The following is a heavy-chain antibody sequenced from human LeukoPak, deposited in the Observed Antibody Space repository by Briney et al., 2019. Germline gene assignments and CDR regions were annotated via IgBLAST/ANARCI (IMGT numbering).Heavy chain of an antibody. Sequence: ASVKVSCKASGYTFTSYDINWVRQATGQGLEWMGWMNPNSGNTGYAQKFQGRVTMTRNTSISTAYMELSSLRSEDTAVYYCARGGFGELLLRDDAFDIWGQGTMVTVSS. D-gene: IGHD3-10*01. J-gene: IGHJ3*02. CDR2: MNPNSGNT. V-gene: IGHV1-8*01. CDR1: GYTFTSYD. CDR3: ARGGFGELLLRDDAFDI.